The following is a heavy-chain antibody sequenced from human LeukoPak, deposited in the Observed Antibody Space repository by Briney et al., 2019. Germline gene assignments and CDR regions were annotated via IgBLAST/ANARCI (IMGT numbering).Heavy chain of an antibody. CDR2: IYYSGST. CDR3: ASRSSYVSPFRS. Sequence: SETLSLTCTVSGGSTSNTSYYWCWIRQPPGKGLEWIGSIYYSGSTYYNPSLKSRVTISVDTSKNQFSLKLSSVTAADTAVYYCASRSSYVSPFRSWGRGPLVTVSP. J-gene: IGHJ5*02. D-gene: IGHD3-10*02. V-gene: IGHV4-39*01. CDR1: GGSTSNTSYY.